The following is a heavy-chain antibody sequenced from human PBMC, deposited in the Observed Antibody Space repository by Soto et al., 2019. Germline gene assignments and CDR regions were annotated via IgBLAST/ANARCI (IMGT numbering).Heavy chain of an antibody. CDR1: GGSISAYY. V-gene: IGHV4-59*01. CDR2: IYYSGTT. Sequence: QVQLQESGPGVVKPSETLSLTCAVSGGSISAYYWSWIRQPPGKALEWIGYIYYSGTTNYNPSLRSRVTMSLDTSKNQFSLKLTSVTTADTAVYYCASFPPRFWSGYYSGRFDPWGQGTLVTVSS. CDR3: ASFPPRFWSGYYSGRFDP. D-gene: IGHD3-3*01. J-gene: IGHJ5*02.